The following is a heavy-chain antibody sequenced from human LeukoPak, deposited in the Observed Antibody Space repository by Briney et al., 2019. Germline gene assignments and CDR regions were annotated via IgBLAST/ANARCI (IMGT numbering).Heavy chain of an antibody. CDR2: MHPNSGNT. V-gene: IGHV1-8*01. CDR1: GYTFTSYD. CDR3: ARVLIVVVPAARLPNPKTYYYYGMDV. D-gene: IGHD2-2*01. Sequence: ASVKVSCKASGYTFTSYDIDWVRQATGQGLEWMGWMHPNSGNTGYAQKFQGRVTMTRNTSISTAYMELSSLRSEDTAVYYCARVLIVVVPAARLPNPKTYYYYGMDVWGQGTTVTVSS. J-gene: IGHJ6*02.